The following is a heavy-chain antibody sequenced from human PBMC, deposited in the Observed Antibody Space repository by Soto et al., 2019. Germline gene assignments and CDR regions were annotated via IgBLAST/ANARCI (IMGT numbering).Heavy chain of an antibody. V-gene: IGHV3-9*01. D-gene: IGHD2-21*02. CDR2: ITWNSGNI. CDR1: GFAFDGHA. J-gene: IGHJ6*02. Sequence: VQLVESGGGLVQPGRSLRLSCAASGFAFDGHAMHWVRQAPGKGLECVSGITWNSGNIAFADSVKGRFTISRDNAKNSLYLQMNSLRAEDTALYYCARDIGSCVTNTCYLTYGGMDVWGQGTTVTVSS. CDR3: ARDIGSCVTNTCYLTYGGMDV.